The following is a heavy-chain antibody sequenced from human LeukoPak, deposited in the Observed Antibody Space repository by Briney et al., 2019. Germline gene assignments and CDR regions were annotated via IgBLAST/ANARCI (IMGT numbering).Heavy chain of an antibody. CDR1: GYTFTGYY. CDR3: ARAGALKGFGEKGFDY. Sequence: GASVKVSCKASGYTFTGYYMHWVRQAPGQGLEWMGGIIPIFGTANYAQKFQGRVTITADESTSTAYMELSSLRSEDTAVYYCARAGALKGFGEKGFDYRGQGTLVTVSS. D-gene: IGHD3-10*01. J-gene: IGHJ4*02. V-gene: IGHV1-69*13. CDR2: IIPIFGTA.